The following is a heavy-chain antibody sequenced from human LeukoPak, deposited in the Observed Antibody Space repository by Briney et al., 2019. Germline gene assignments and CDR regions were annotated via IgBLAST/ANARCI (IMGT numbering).Heavy chain of an antibody. D-gene: IGHD3-10*01. CDR1: GFTFSSYG. Sequence: GGSLRLSCAASGFTFSSYGMHWVRQAPGKGLEWVAVIWYDGSNKYYADSVKGRFTISRDNSKNTLYLQMNSLRAEDTAVYYCARDDYYGSGSNGFYWGQGTLDTVSS. V-gene: IGHV3-33*01. CDR2: IWYDGSNK. J-gene: IGHJ4*02. CDR3: ARDDYYGSGSNGFY.